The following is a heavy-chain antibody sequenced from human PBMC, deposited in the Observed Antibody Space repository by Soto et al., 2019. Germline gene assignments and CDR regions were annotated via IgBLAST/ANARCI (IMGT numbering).Heavy chain of an antibody. V-gene: IGHV3-74*01. CDR1: GFTFSSYW. CDR3: AKDRYNWNDALDY. CDR2: INDDGRRT. D-gene: IGHD1-1*01. J-gene: IGHJ4*02. Sequence: PGGSLRLSCAASGFTFSSYWMHWVRQAPGKGLEWVSRINDDGRRTSYADSVKGRFTISRDNSKNTLYLQMNSLRAEDTAAYYCAKDRYNWNDALDYWGQGTLVTASS.